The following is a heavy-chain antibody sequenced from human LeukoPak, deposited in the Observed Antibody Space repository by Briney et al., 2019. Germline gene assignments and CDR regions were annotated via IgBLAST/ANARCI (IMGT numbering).Heavy chain of an antibody. CDR1: GYTFTSYG. CDR2: ISPNSGGT. V-gene: IGHV1-2*02. D-gene: IGHD6-19*01. Sequence: GASVKVSCKASGYTFTSYGISWVRQAPGQGLEWMGWISPNSGGTNYAQKFQGRVTMTRDTSISTAYMELSRLRSDDTAVYYCARDGALSGWPAYYYYYMDVWGKGTTVTISS. J-gene: IGHJ6*03. CDR3: ARDGALSGWPAYYYYYMDV.